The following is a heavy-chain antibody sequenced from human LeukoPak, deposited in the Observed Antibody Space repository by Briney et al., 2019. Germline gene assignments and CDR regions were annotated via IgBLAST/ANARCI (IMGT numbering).Heavy chain of an antibody. D-gene: IGHD3-3*01. J-gene: IGHJ4*02. CDR3: ARQSGWYYDFWSGYYTQH. CDR1: GGSISSSSYY. CDR2: IYYSGTT. Sequence: SETLSLTCTVSGGSISSSSYYWGWIRQPPGKGLEWIGTIYYSGTTYYNRSLKSRVTISVDTSKNQFSLKLSSVTAADTAVYYCARQSGWYYDFWSGYYTQHWGQGTLVTVSS. V-gene: IGHV4-39*01.